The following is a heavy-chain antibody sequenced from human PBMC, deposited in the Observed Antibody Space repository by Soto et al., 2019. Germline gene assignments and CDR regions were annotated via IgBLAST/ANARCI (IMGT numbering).Heavy chain of an antibody. CDR2: MNPNSGNT. J-gene: IGHJ6*03. Sequence: ASVKVSCKASGYTFTSYDINWVRQATGQGLEWMGWMNPNSGNTGYAQKFQGRVTMTRNTSISTAYMELSSLRSEDTAVYYCARVRPGYYYYYMDVWGKGTTVTVSS. CDR1: GYTFTSYD. CDR3: ARVRPGYYYYYMDV. V-gene: IGHV1-8*01.